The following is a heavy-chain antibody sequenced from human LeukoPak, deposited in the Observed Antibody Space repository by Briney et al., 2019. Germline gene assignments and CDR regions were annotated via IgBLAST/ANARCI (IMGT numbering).Heavy chain of an antibody. CDR1: GFTFSSYA. J-gene: IGHJ4*02. CDR3: ARGVDYYDSSGTIDY. Sequence: GSLRLSGAASGFTFSSYAMYWVRQAPGKGLEWVAVVWYDGSKTYSADSVKGRITISRDDSKNTLYLQMNSLRAEDTAVYYCARGVDYYDSSGTIDYWGQGTLVTVSS. CDR2: VWYDGSKT. D-gene: IGHD3-22*01. V-gene: IGHV3-33*01.